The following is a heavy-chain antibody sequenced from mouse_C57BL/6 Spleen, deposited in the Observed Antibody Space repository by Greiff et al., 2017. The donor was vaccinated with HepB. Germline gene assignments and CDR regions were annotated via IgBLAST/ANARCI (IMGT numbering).Heavy chain of an antibody. J-gene: IGHJ3*01. CDR1: GYTFTEYT. CDR2: FYPGSGSI. V-gene: IGHV1-62-2*01. CDR3: ARHEITTEGFAY. D-gene: IGHD1-1*01. Sequence: VKLVESGAELVKPGASVKLSCKASGYTFTEYTIHWVKQRSGQGLEWIGWFYPGSGSIKYNEKFKDKATLTADKSSSTVYMELSRLTSEDSAVYFCARHEITTEGFAYWGQGTLVTVSA.